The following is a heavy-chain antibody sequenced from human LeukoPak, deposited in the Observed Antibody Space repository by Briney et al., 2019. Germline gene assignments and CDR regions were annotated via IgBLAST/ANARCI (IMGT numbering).Heavy chain of an antibody. Sequence: ASVKVSCKASGYTFTSYDINWVRQATGQGLEWMGWMNPNSGNTGYAQKFQGRVTMTRNTSISTAYMELSSLRSEDTAVYYCASGRLAYDFWSGYYWGDNSLLNWFDPWGQGTLVTVSS. J-gene: IGHJ5*02. V-gene: IGHV1-8*01. D-gene: IGHD3-3*01. CDR2: MNPNSGNT. CDR3: ASGRLAYDFWSGYYWGDNSLLNWFDP. CDR1: GYTFTSYD.